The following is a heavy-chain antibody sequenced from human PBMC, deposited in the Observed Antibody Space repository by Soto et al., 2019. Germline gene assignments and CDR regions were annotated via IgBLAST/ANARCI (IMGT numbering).Heavy chain of an antibody. D-gene: IGHD6-19*01. J-gene: IGHJ4*02. V-gene: IGHV3-30-3*01. CDR3: ARDGSGWYLDY. CDR1: GFTFSSYA. Sequence: QVQLVESGGGVVQPGRFLRLSCAASGFTFSSYAMHWVRQAPGKGLEWVAVISYDGSNKYYADSVKGRFTISRDNSKNTLYLQMNSLRAEDTAVYYCARDGSGWYLDYWGQGTLVTVSS. CDR2: ISYDGSNK.